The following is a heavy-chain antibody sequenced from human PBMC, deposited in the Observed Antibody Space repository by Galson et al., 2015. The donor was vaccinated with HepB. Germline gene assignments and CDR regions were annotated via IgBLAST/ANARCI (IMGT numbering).Heavy chain of an antibody. V-gene: IGHV4-59*01. Sequence: SETLSLTCTVSGGSINNYYWSWIRQPPGKGLEWIGYIYYRGSTSYNPSLKSRVTISIDTSKNQFSLKLNSVTAADTAVYFCASSLYSPSFNWFDPWGQGNMVTVSS. D-gene: IGHD1-26*01. CDR3: ASSLYSPSFNWFDP. CDR1: GGSINNYY. CDR2: IYYRGST. J-gene: IGHJ5*02.